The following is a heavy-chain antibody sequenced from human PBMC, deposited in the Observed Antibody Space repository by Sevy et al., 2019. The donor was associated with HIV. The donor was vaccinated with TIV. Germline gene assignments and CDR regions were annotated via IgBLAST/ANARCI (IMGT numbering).Heavy chain of an antibody. J-gene: IGHJ4*02. Sequence: GGSLRLSCAASGFTFSKYWMSWVRQAPGKGLEWVANINQDGSEKYYVDSVKGRFTISRDNGKNSLYLQMNSLRAEDTAVYYCARETGSSHFDYWGQGTLVTVFS. V-gene: IGHV3-7*01. CDR1: GFTFSKYW. CDR3: ARETGSSHFDY. CDR2: INQDGSEK. D-gene: IGHD3-10*01.